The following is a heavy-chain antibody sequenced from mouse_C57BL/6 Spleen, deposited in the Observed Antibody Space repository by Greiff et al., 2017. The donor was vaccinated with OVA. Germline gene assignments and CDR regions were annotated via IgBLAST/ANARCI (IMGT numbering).Heavy chain of an antibody. CDR1: GYTFTTYP. V-gene: IGHV1-47*01. CDR2: FHPYNDDT. CDR3: ARRGGLRRGYFDY. Sequence: QVQLQQPGTELVKPGASVKLSCKASGYTFTTYPIEWMKQNHGKSLEWIGNFHPYNDDTKYNEKFKGKATLTVEKSSSTVYLELSRLTSDDSAVYFCARRGGLRRGYFDYWGQGTTLTVSS. J-gene: IGHJ2*01. D-gene: IGHD2-4*01.